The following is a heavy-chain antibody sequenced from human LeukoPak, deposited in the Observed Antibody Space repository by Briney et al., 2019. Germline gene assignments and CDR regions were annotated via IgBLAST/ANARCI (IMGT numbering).Heavy chain of an antibody. CDR1: GLSLSNYP. CDR3: VSFYETY. D-gene: IGHD2/OR15-2a*01. V-gene: IGHV3-30*07. Sequence: GGSLRLSCEASGLSLSNYPMHWVRQAPGKGLEWITLITYDGAFDGGKTYYADSVKGRFTVSRDKSKNTVYLQMNSLRAEDTAVYYCVSFYETYWGRGTLVTVSS. J-gene: IGHJ4*02. CDR2: ITYDGAFDGGKT.